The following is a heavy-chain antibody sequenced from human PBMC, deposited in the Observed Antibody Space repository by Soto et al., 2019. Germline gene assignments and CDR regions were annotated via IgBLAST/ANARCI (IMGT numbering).Heavy chain of an antibody. Sequence: GGSLRLSCAASGFTFSSYSMNWVRQAPGKGLEWVSSISSSSSYIYYADSVKGRFTISRDNAKNSLYLQMNSLRAEYTAVYYCARSPSMTTVSLDYWGQGTLVTVSS. V-gene: IGHV3-21*01. D-gene: IGHD4-17*01. CDR1: GFTFSSYS. J-gene: IGHJ4*02. CDR3: ARSPSMTTVSLDY. CDR2: ISSSSSYI.